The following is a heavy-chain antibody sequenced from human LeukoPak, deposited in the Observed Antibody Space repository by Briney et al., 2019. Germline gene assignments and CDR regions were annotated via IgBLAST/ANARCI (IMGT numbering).Heavy chain of an antibody. CDR3: ASDGDGYNNGIDY. V-gene: IGHV3-7*04. J-gene: IGHJ4*02. Sequence: GGSLRLSCTVSGFSFHYWMAWVRQAPGKGLEWVANIKEDGSERHYADSVRDRFTIYRDNAKSSLYLQMNSLRAEDTAVYYCASDGDGYNNGIDYWGQGTLVTVSS. D-gene: IGHD5-24*01. CDR2: IKEDGSER. CDR1: GFSFHYW.